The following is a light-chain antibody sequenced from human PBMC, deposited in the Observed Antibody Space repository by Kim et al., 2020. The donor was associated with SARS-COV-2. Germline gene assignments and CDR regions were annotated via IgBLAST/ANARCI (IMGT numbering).Light chain of an antibody. J-gene: IGLJ2*01. Sequence: SSELTQDPAVSVALGQTVRITCQGDSLRSYYATWYQQKPGQAPILVIYGKNNRPSGIQDRFSGSSSGNTASLTITGTKAGDVADYYSNSRDSNNNVLIGG. V-gene: IGLV3-19*01. CDR3: NSRDSNNNVL. CDR1: SLRSYY. CDR2: GKN.